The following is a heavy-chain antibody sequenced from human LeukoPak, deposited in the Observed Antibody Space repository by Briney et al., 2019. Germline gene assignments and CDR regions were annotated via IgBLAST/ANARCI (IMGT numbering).Heavy chain of an antibody. CDR1: GFTFSSYG. D-gene: IGHD6-19*01. V-gene: IGHV3-30*18. CDR3: AKGRITVARAVDY. J-gene: IGHJ4*02. Sequence: GTSLRLSCAASGFTFSSYGMHWVRQAPGKGLEWVAVISDDGKNKYHADSVQGRFTISRDDSRNTLFLQMNSLRPEDTAVYYCAKGRITVARAVDYWGQGTLVSVSS. CDR2: ISDDGKNK.